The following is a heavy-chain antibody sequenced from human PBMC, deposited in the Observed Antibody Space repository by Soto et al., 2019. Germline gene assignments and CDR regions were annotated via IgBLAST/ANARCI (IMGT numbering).Heavy chain of an antibody. D-gene: IGHD4-17*01. CDR1: GFTFSSYA. CDR2: ISYDGSNK. Sequence: QVQLVESGGGVVQPGRSLRLSCAASGFTFSSYAMHWVRQAPGKGLAWVAVISYDGSNKYYADSVKGRFTISRDNYKNTLYLQMNSLRAEDTAVYYCARDGGGIYGDPYYYFDYWGQGTLVTVSS. J-gene: IGHJ4*02. CDR3: ARDGGGIYGDPYYYFDY. V-gene: IGHV3-30-3*01.